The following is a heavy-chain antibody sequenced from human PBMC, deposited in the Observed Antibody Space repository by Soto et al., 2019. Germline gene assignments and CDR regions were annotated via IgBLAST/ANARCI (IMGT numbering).Heavy chain of an antibody. CDR1: GGTFSSYT. CDR2: IIPVLGIA. Sequence: QVQLVQSGAEVKKPGSSVKVSCKASGGTFSSYTISWVRQAPGQGLEWMGRIIPVLGIANYAQKFQGRVTITADKSTSTAYMELISLRSEDTAVYYCARGREGTGTTGFGDYWGQGTLVTVSS. V-gene: IGHV1-69*02. J-gene: IGHJ4*02. CDR3: ARGREGTGTTGFGDY. D-gene: IGHD1-1*01.